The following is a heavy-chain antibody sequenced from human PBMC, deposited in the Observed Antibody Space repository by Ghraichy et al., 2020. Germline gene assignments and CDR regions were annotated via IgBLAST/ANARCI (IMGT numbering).Heavy chain of an antibody. CDR3: ARGRMSSTRTSLEY. Sequence: LSLTCTVSGGSISSLYWSWIRQPPGKGLEWIGYIYYSGSTSYNPSLKSRVAISIDTSKNQFSLNLSSVTAADTAVYYCARGRMSSTRTSLEYWGQGTLVTVSS. J-gene: IGHJ4*02. V-gene: IGHV4-59*11. CDR1: GGSISSLY. D-gene: IGHD6-13*01. CDR2: IYYSGST.